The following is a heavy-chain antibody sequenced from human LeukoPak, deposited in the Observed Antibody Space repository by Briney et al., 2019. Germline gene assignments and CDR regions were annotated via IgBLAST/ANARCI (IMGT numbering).Heavy chain of an antibody. CDR3: ARDRFKGGYDYYYYGMDV. D-gene: IGHD5-12*01. Sequence: ASVKVSCKAPGYTFTSYYMHWVRQAPGQGPEWMGIINPSGGSATYAQKFQGRVTMTRDTSTSTVYMELSSLRSEDTAVYYCARDRFKGGYDYYYYGMDVWGQGTTVTVSS. V-gene: IGHV1-46*01. CDR2: INPSGGSA. J-gene: IGHJ6*02. CDR1: GYTFTSYY.